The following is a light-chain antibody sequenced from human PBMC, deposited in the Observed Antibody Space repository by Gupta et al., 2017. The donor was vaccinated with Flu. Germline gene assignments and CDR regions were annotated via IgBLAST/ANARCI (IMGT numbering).Light chain of an antibody. Sequence: EIVLTQSPATLSLSPGERATLSCRASQSVRSYLAWYQQKPGQAPRLLIYGASNRATGIPARFSGSGSGTDFTLTISSLEPEDFAVYYCQQRGDGPRLTFGGGTKVEIK. CDR1: QSVRSY. CDR2: GAS. V-gene: IGKV3-11*01. CDR3: QQRGDGPRLT. J-gene: IGKJ4*01.